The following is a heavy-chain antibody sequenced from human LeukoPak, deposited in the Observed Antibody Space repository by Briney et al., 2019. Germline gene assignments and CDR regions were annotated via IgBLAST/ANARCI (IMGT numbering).Heavy chain of an antibody. Sequence: QPGGSLRLSCAASGFTFSSYEMNRVRQAPGKGLEWVLYISSSGSTIYYADSVKGRFTISRDNAKNSLYLQMNSLRAEDTAVYYCARGGYCSSTSCYAEMLDYWGQGTLVTVSS. D-gene: IGHD2-2*01. CDR3: ARGGYCSSTSCYAEMLDY. CDR1: GFTFSSYE. V-gene: IGHV3-48*03. CDR2: ISSSGSTI. J-gene: IGHJ4*02.